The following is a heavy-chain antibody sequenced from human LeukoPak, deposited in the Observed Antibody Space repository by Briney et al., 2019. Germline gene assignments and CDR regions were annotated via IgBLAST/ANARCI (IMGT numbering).Heavy chain of an antibody. CDR1: GYSISINYY. Sequence: SETLSLTCTVSGYSISINYYWGWIRQPPGKGLEWIGSIYHSGSTYYNPSLKSRVTISVDTSKNQFSLKLSSVTAADTAVYYCARLLGTHINYFDPWGQGTLVTVSS. CDR3: ARLLGTHINYFDP. D-gene: IGHD2-21*01. V-gene: IGHV4-38-2*02. CDR2: IYHSGST. J-gene: IGHJ5*02.